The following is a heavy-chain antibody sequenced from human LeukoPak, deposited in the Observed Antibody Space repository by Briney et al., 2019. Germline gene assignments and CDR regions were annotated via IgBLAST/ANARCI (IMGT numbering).Heavy chain of an antibody. CDR2: INHSGST. V-gene: IGHV4-34*01. D-gene: IGHD4-17*01. Sequence: SETLSLTCAVYGGSFSGYYWSWIRQPPGKGMEWIGEINHSGSTNYNPSLKSRVTISVDTSKNQFSLKLSSVTAADTAVYYCARGSSYGDAPDDAIDIWGQGTMVTVSS. J-gene: IGHJ3*02. CDR1: GGSFSGYY. CDR3: ARGSSYGDAPDDAIDI.